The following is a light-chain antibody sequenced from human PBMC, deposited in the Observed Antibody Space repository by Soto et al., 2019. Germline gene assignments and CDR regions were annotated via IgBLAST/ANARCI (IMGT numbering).Light chain of an antibody. Sequence: EIVMTQSPATLSLSPGESATLSCRASQLFSSYLAWYQRRPGQAPRLLICGSSTGATGVPPRFSGSASETEFTLTISRVPAEDVGYYYYQRYNDWSRTFGEGTRLEIK. V-gene: IGKV3D-15*01. CDR2: GSS. CDR3: QRYNDWSRT. CDR1: QLFSSY. J-gene: IGKJ5*01.